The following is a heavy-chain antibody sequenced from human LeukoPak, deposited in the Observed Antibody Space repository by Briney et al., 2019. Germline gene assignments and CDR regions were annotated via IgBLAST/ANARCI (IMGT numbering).Heavy chain of an antibody. Sequence: PGGSLRLSCAASGFTFSDYYMSWIRQAPGKGLEWVSYISGSVSSVYYAASVRGRFTISRDNAKNSQFLQMNSLSGEDTAVYYCARDRGNSDPGDWFDYWGQGTLVTVSS. CDR3: ARDRGNSDPGDWFDY. J-gene: IGHJ5*01. CDR1: GFTFSDYY. CDR2: ISGSVSSV. D-gene: IGHD4-23*01. V-gene: IGHV3-11*01.